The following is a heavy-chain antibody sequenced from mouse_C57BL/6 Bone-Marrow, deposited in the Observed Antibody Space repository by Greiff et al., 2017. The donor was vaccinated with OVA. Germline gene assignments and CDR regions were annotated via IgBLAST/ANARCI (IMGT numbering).Heavy chain of an antibody. D-gene: IGHD2-4*01. CDR1: GFTFSSYA. V-gene: IGHV5-4*03. CDR3: ARKYDCDGVFLAY. Sequence: EVKVVESGGGLVKPGASLKLSCAASGFTFSSYAMSWVRQTPEKRLEWVGTISDGGGYTNYPDNVKGRVTITRDNAKNDLYLQMSHLKSENTAMYYCARKYDCDGVFLAYWGQGTLVTVSA. CDR2: ISDGGGYT. J-gene: IGHJ3*01.